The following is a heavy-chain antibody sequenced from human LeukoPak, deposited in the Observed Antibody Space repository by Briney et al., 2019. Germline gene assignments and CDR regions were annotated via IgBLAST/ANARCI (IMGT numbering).Heavy chain of an antibody. CDR1: GGSISGSSYY. CDR3: ARPVGGYSYGYNWFDP. Sequence: SETLSLTCTVSGGSISGSSYYWGWIRQPPGKGLEWTGSIYYSGSTYYNPSLKSRVTISVDTSKNQFSLKLSSVTAADTAVYYCARPVGGYSYGYNWFDPWGQGTLVTVSS. D-gene: IGHD5-18*01. J-gene: IGHJ5*02. CDR2: IYYSGST. V-gene: IGHV4-39*01.